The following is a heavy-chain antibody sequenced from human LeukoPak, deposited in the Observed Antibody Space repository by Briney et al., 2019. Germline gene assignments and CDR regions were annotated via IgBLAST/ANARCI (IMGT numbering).Heavy chain of an antibody. D-gene: IGHD2-2*01. CDR3: ARDRAKDIVVVPAAMGDRWFDP. CDR2: IIPIFGTA. Sequence: SVKVSCKASGGTFSSYAISWVRQAPGQGLEWMGGIIPIFGTANYAQKFQGRVTITADKSTSTAYMELSSLRSEDTAVYYCARDRAKDIVVVPAAMGDRWFDPWGQGTLVTVSS. V-gene: IGHV1-69*06. J-gene: IGHJ5*02. CDR1: GGTFSSYA.